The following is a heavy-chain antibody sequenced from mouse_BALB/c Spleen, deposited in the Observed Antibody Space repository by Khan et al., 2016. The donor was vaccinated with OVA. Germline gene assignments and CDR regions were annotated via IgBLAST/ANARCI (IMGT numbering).Heavy chain of an antibody. J-gene: IGHJ3*01. CDR3: ARPSYYGNPWFTY. Sequence: EVQLVESGGGLVKPGGSLKLSCEISGFAFNSYDMSWVRQTPEKRLEWVAIISSTGTYTYYPDSVTGRFTISRDTARKTLYLQMSSLRSEDTALYYCARPSYYGNPWFTYWGQGTLVTVSA. CDR2: ISSTGTYT. V-gene: IGHV5-9*02. CDR1: GFAFNSYD. D-gene: IGHD2-10*01.